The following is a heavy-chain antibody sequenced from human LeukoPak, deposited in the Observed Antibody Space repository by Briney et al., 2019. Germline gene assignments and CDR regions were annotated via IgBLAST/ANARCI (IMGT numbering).Heavy chain of an antibody. CDR2: IDTNTGNP. J-gene: IGHJ4*02. CDR3: AGGVSSSWYPVGY. D-gene: IGHD6-13*01. V-gene: IGHV7-4-1*02. Sequence: MGWIDTNTGNPTYAQGFTGRFVFSLDTSVSTAYLQISSLKAEDTAVYYCAGGVSSSWYPVGYWGQGTLVTVSS.